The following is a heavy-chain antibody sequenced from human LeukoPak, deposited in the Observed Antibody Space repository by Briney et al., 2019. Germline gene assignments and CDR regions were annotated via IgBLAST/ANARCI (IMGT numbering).Heavy chain of an antibody. CDR1: GGSISSSSYY. D-gene: IGHD3-22*01. Sequence: SETLSLTCTVSGGSISSSSYYWGWIRQPPGKGLEWIGRIYYSGSTYYNPSLKSRVTISVDTSKNQFSLKLSSVTAAATAVYYCARGDTMIVVVIDAFDIWGQGTMVTVSS. CDR2: IYYSGST. CDR3: ARGDTMIVVVIDAFDI. J-gene: IGHJ3*02. V-gene: IGHV4-39*07.